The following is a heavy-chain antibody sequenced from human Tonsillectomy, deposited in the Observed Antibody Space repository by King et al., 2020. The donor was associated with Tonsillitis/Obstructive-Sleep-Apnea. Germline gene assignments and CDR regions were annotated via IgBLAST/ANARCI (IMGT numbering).Heavy chain of an antibody. D-gene: IGHD2-15*01. J-gene: IGHJ4*02. V-gene: IGHV4-4*02. CDR2: IYHSGST. Sequence: VQLQASGPGLVKPSGPLSLTCAVSGDSISSNKWWSWVRQPPGKGLEWLGEIYHSGSTTYSPALKSRLTISVDKFKNQFFLKLNSVSAADTAVFYCARNRRDSGFDYWGQGTLVPVSS. CDR3: ARNRRDSGFDY. CDR1: GDSISSNKW.